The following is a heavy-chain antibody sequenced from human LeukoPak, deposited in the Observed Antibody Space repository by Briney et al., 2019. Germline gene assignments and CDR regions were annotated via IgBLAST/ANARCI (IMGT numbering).Heavy chain of an antibody. D-gene: IGHD3-10*01. CDR2: IIPIFGTA. J-gene: IGHJ4*02. Sequence: EASVKVSCKASGGTFSSYAISWVRQAPGQGLEWMGGIIPIFGTANYAQKFQGRVTITADEATSTAYMELSSLRSEDTAVYYCARVPIWFGELPYYFDYWGQGTLVTVSS. V-gene: IGHV1-69*01. CDR1: GGTFSSYA. CDR3: ARVPIWFGELPYYFDY.